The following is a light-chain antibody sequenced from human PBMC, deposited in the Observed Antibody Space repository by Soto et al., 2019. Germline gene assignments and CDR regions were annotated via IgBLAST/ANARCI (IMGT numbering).Light chain of an antibody. CDR2: GAS. Sequence: MVMTQAPGTRSVSPGERSTLSFRASQSVSIYLAWYQQKPGQSPRLLIYGASNRATGIPDRFSGGGSGTDFTLTISRLEPEDFAVYYCQQYDNSPLTFGGGTKVDIK. J-gene: IGKJ4*01. V-gene: IGKV3-20*01. CDR3: QQYDNSPLT. CDR1: QSVSIY.